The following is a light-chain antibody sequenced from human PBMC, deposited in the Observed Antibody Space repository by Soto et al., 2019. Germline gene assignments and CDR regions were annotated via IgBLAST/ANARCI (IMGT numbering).Light chain of an antibody. CDR1: QGIRND. Sequence: IQMTQSPSSLSASVIGIVAMTVRASQGIRNDLGWYQQKPGKAPKLLIYAASSLQSGVPSRFSGSGSGTDFTLTVSSLQTEDFATYYCHQSYDIPTFGQGTRLEIK. J-gene: IGKJ5*01. CDR3: HQSYDIPT. V-gene: IGKV1-39*01. CDR2: AAS.